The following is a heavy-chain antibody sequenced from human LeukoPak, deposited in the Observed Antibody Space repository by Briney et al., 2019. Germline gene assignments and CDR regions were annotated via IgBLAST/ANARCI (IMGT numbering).Heavy chain of an antibody. Sequence: GGSLRLSCAASGFTFSGYSMTWVRQAPGKGLEWVSSISSTSSYIYYADSVKGRFTISRDNAKNSLYLQMNSLRAEDTAVYYCAREDYGDFDPWGQGTLVTVSS. V-gene: IGHV3-21*01. CDR1: GFTFSGYS. D-gene: IGHD4-17*01. J-gene: IGHJ5*02. CDR3: AREDYGDFDP. CDR2: ISSTSSYI.